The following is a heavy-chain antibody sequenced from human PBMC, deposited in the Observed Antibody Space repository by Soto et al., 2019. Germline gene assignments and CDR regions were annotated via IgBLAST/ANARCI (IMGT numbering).Heavy chain of an antibody. Sequence: ASVKVSCKASGYTFTSYGISWVRQAPGQGLEWMGWISAYNGNTNYAQKLQGRVTMTTDTSTSTAYMELRSLRSDDTAVYYCAKTIAAYSGSYRPLDYWGQGTRVTVSS. CDR1: GYTFTSYG. CDR3: AKTIAAYSGSYRPLDY. V-gene: IGHV1-18*04. J-gene: IGHJ4*02. CDR2: ISAYNGNT. D-gene: IGHD1-26*01.